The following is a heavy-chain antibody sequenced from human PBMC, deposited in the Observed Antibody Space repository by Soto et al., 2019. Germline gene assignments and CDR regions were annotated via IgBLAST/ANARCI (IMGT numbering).Heavy chain of an antibody. D-gene: IGHD6-13*01. CDR1: GYTFTGYY. CDR2: INPNSGGT. Sequence: QVQLVQSGAEVKKPGASVKVSCKASGYTFTGYYMHWVRQAPGQGLEWMGWINPNSGGTNYAQKFQGRVTMTRDTSISTAYMELSRLRSDDTAVYYCARVTGIPAASPWFDPWGQGTLVTVSS. J-gene: IGHJ5*02. CDR3: ARVTGIPAASPWFDP. V-gene: IGHV1-2*02.